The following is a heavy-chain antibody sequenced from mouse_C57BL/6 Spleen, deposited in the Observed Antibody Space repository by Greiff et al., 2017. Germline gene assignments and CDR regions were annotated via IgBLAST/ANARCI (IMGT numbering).Heavy chain of an antibody. J-gene: IGHJ4*01. CDR1: GFTFSDYG. CDR2: ISSGSSTI. Sequence: DVKLVESGGGLVKPGGSLKLSCAASGFTFSDYGMHWVRQAPEKGLEWVAYISSGSSTIYYADTVKGRFTISRDNAKNTLFLQMTSLRSEDTAMYYCARPSNDYYAMDYWGQGTSVTVSS. CDR3: ARPSNDYYAMDY. D-gene: IGHD2-5*01. V-gene: IGHV5-17*01.